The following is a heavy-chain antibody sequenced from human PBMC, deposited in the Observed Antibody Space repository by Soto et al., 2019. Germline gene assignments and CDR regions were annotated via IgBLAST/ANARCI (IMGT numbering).Heavy chain of an antibody. CDR1: GYSFSFYW. D-gene: IGHD3-10*01. CDR3: TRHASSAKYYFDY. V-gene: IGHV5-51*01. Sequence: GESLKISCKGSGYSFSFYWIAWVRQMPGKGLEWMGIIYPGDSDTRYSPSFQGQVTISADKSISTAYLQWSSLKASDTAMYYCTRHASSAKYYFDYWGQGTLVTVSS. J-gene: IGHJ4*02. CDR2: IYPGDSDT.